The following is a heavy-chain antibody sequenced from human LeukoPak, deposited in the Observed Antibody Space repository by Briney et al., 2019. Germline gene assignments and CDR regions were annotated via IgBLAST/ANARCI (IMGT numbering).Heavy chain of an antibody. J-gene: IGHJ4*02. V-gene: IGHV4-59*01. CDR3: ARDRDFDY. Sequence: SETLSLTCAVYGGSFSGYYWSWIRQPPGKGLEWIGYIYYSGSTNYNPSLKSRVTISVDTSKNQFSLKLSSVTAADTAVYYCARDRDFDYWGQGTLVTVSS. CDR1: GGSFSGYY. CDR2: IYYSGST.